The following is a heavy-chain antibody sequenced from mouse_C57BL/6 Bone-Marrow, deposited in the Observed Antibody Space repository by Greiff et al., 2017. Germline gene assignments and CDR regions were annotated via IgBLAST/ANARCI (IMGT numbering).Heavy chain of an antibody. Sequence: VQVVESGAELVRPGTSVKVSCKASGYAFTNYLIEWVKQRPGQGLEWIGVINPGSGGTNYNEKFKGKATLTADKSSSTAYMQLSSLTSEDSAVYFCARAGTTVVAHWYFDVWGTGTTVTVSS. D-gene: IGHD1-1*01. CDR2: INPGSGGT. J-gene: IGHJ1*03. CDR1: GYAFTNYL. V-gene: IGHV1-54*01. CDR3: ARAGTTVVAHWYFDV.